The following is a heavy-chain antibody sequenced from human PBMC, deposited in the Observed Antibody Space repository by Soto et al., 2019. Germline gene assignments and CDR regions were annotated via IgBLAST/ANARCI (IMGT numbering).Heavy chain of an antibody. V-gene: IGHV4-59*08. J-gene: IGHJ6*02. D-gene: IGHD1-1*01. CDR1: SGPTSSHN. Sequence: QVQLQQSGPGLVKPSETLSLTCSVSSGPTSSHNWGWIRQTPGRGLEWIGYVYSTGGTGYNPSLNSRVTISADTSTNHISLTLTSVTAADTAVYYCVRQGIGNLHGLVDVWGQGTTVRVSS. CDR2: VYSTGGT. CDR3: VRQGIGNLHGLVDV.